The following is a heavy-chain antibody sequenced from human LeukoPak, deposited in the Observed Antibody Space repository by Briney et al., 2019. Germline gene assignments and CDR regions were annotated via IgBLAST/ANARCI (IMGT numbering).Heavy chain of an antibody. V-gene: IGHV4-34*01. Sequence: SETLSLTCAVYGGSFSGYYWSWIRQPPGKGLEWIGEINHSGSTNYNPSLKSRVTISVDTSKDQFSLKLSSVTAADTAVYYCAREGVVGAYGHFDYWGQGTLVTVSS. CDR1: GGSFSGYY. J-gene: IGHJ4*02. D-gene: IGHD2-15*01. CDR2: INHSGST. CDR3: AREGVVGAYGHFDY.